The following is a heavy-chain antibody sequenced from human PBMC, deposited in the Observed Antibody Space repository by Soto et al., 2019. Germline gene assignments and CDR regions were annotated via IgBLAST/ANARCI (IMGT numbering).Heavy chain of an antibody. CDR3: ARQHYYDSSGYYTWN. Sequence: TSETLSLTCTVSGGPINSGSYYWGWIRQPPGKGLEWIATVHYSGSTYYTPSLKNRVTISADTSNNQFSLRLNSVTAADTAVYYCARQHYYDSSGYYTWNWGQGTLVTVSS. J-gene: IGHJ4*02. V-gene: IGHV4-39*01. D-gene: IGHD3-22*01. CDR2: VHYSGST. CDR1: GGPINSGSYY.